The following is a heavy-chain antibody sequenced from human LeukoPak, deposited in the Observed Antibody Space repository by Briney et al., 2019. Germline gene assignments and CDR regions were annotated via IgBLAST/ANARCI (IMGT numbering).Heavy chain of an antibody. J-gene: IGHJ6*02. CDR1: GFTFDDYA. Sequence: PGGSLRLSCAASGFTFDDYAMHWVRQAPGKGLEWVSGISWNSGSIGYADSVKGRFTISRDNAKNSLYLQMNSLRAEDTALYYCAKDMGYDSSGYQYYYYYYGMDVWGQGTTVTVSS. CDR3: AKDMGYDSSGYQYYYYYYGMDV. CDR2: ISWNSGSI. V-gene: IGHV3-9*01. D-gene: IGHD3-22*01.